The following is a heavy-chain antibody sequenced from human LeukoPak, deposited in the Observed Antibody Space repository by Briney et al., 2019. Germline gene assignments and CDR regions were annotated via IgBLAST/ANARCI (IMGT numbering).Heavy chain of an antibody. CDR3: AKVVGRASGDPD. Sequence: GGSLRLSCLASGFTFSTYAVSWVRQAPGKGLEWVSTITVSGGSTYYADSVNGRFTISRDNAKNTLILQMNSLRAEDTAVYYCAKVVGRASGDPDWGQGTLVTVSS. V-gene: IGHV3-23*01. CDR2: ITVSGGST. J-gene: IGHJ4*02. D-gene: IGHD7-27*01. CDR1: GFTFSTYA.